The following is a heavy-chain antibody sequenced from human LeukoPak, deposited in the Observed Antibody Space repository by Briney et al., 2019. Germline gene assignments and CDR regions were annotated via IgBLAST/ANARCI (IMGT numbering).Heavy chain of an antibody. D-gene: IGHD3-16*02. Sequence: GGSLRLSCAASGFTVSSDYMSWVRQAPGKGLEWVSVMYSGGSTHYTDSVKGRFTISRDNFKNTLYLQMNSLRVDDTAVYYCARGMGPVSSDYFDYWGQGTLVTVSS. J-gene: IGHJ4*02. CDR1: GFTVSSDY. CDR3: ARGMGPVSSDYFDY. V-gene: IGHV3-66*01. CDR2: MYSGGST.